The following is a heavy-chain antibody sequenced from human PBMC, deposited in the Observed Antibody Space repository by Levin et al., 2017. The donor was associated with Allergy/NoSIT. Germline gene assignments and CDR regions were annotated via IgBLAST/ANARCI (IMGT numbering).Heavy chain of an antibody. V-gene: IGHV3-30-3*01. CDR2: ISYDGSNK. CDR1: GFTFSSYA. Sequence: AGGSLRLSCAASGFTFSSYAMHWVRQAPGKGLEWVAVISYDGSNKYYADSVKGRFTISRDNSKNTLYLQMNSLRAEDTAVYYCARDRHYCSGGSGYPTSYFDYWGQGTLVTVSS. CDR3: ARDRHYCSGGSGYPTSYFDY. J-gene: IGHJ4*02. D-gene: IGHD2-15*01.